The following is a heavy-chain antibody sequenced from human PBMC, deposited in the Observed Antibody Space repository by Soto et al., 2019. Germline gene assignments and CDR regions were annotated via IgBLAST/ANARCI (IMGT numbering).Heavy chain of an antibody. V-gene: IGHV3-11*01. CDR3: ARDRGIVGATQYYFDY. J-gene: IGHJ4*02. CDR1: GFTFSNYY. Sequence: QVQLVESGGGLVKPGGSLRLSCAASGFTFSNYYMSWIRQAPGKGLEWISYITNSGSTIYYADSVKGRFTISRDNAKNSLYLQMSSLRAEDTAVYYCARDRGIVGATQYYFDYWGQGTLVTVSS. CDR2: ITNSGSTI. D-gene: IGHD1-26*01.